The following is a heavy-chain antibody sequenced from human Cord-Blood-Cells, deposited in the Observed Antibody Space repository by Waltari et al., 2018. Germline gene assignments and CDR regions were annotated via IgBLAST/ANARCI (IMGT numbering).Heavy chain of an antibody. CDR3: ARLGYCSGGSCYTHGAFDI. D-gene: IGHD2-15*01. V-gene: IGHV4-59*08. CDR1: GGSISSYY. CDR2: IYYSGST. J-gene: IGHJ3*02. Sequence: QVQLQESGPGLVKPSETLSLTCTVSGGSISSYYWSWSRSPPGKGLEWIGYIYYSGSTNYNPSLKSRVTISVDTSKNQFSLKLSSVTAADTAVYYCARLGYCSGGSCYTHGAFDIWGQGTMVTVSS.